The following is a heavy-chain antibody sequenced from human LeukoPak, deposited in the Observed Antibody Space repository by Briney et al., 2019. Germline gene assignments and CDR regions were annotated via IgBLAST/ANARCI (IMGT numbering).Heavy chain of an antibody. V-gene: IGHV4-59*01. CDR2: IYYSGST. J-gene: IGHJ4*02. Sequence: SETLSLTXTVSGGSISSYYWSWIRQPPGKGLEWIGYIYYSGSTNYNPSLKSRVTISVDTSKNQFSLKLSSVTAADTAVYYCARDYEGDYFDYWAREPWSPSPQ. D-gene: IGHD3-16*01. CDR3: ARDYEGDYFDY. CDR1: GGSISSYY.